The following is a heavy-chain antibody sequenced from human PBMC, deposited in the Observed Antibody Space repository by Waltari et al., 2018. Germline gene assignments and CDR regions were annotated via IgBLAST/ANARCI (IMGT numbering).Heavy chain of an antibody. CDR3: ARASNPYYYYYYGMDV. Sequence: QVQLVQSGAEVKKPGASVKVSCKASGYNFTSYDINWVRQATGQGLEWMGWMNPNSGNTGYEQKFQGRVTMTRNTSISTAYMELSSLRSEDTAVYYCARASNPYYYYYYGMDVWGQGTTVTVSS. J-gene: IGHJ6*02. V-gene: IGHV1-8*01. CDR2: MNPNSGNT. CDR1: GYNFTSYD. D-gene: IGHD4-4*01.